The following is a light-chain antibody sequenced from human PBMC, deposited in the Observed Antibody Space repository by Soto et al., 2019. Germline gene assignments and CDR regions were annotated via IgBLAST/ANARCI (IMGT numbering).Light chain of an antibody. CDR3: QRLNNYPIT. CDR2: AAS. CDR1: QGISSY. V-gene: IGKV1-9*01. J-gene: IGKJ5*01. Sequence: DIQLTQSPSFLSASVGDRVTITCRASQGISSYLAWYQQKPGKAPKFLIYAASTLQSGVPSRFSGSGSGTEFTRTISSLQPEDFATYYCQRLNNYPITFGQGTRLEIK.